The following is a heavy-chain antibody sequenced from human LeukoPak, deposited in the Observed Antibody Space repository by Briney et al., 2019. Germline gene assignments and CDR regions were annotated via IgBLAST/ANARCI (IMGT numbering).Heavy chain of an antibody. CDR1: GGSISSYY. CDR3: ARENYSSGWSHWYFDL. J-gene: IGHJ2*01. Sequence: SETLSLTCTVSGGSISSYYWSWLRQPPGKGLEWIGFIYYSGITDYNPSLKSRVTISVDTSKNQFSLKLSSVTAADTAVYYCARENYSSGWSHWYFDLWGRGTLVTVSS. CDR2: IYYSGIT. V-gene: IGHV4-59*01. D-gene: IGHD6-19*01.